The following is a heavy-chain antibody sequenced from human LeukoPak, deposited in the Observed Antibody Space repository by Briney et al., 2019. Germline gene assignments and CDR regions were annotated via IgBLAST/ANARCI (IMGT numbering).Heavy chain of an antibody. J-gene: IGHJ5*02. CDR1: GYTFTGYY. Sequence: ASVKVSCKASGYTFTGYYMHWVRQAPGQGLEWMRIINPSGGSTSYAQKFQGRVTMTRDMSTSTVYMELSSLRSEDTAVYYCAREGYSSGWYPGGWFDPWGQGTLVTVSS. V-gene: IGHV1-46*01. CDR2: INPSGGST. CDR3: AREGYSSGWYPGGWFDP. D-gene: IGHD6-19*01.